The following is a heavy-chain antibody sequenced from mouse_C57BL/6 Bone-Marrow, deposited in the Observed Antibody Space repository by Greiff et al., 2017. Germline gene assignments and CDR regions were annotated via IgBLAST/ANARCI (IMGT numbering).Heavy chain of an antibody. CDR2: IYPRSGNT. CDR3: ANPITTVGYYFDY. CDR1: GYTFTSSG. V-gene: IGHV1-81*01. Sequence: QVQLQQSGAELARPGASVKLSCKASGYTFTSSGISWVKQRTGQGLEWIGEIYPRSGNTYYNEKFKGKATLTADKSSSTAYMELRSLTSEDSAVYFCANPITTVGYYFDYWGQGTTLTVSS. D-gene: IGHD1-1*01. J-gene: IGHJ2*01.